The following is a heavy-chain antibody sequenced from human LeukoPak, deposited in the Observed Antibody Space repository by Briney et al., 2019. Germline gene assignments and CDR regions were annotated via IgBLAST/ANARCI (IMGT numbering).Heavy chain of an antibody. CDR1: GGSISSYY. CDR2: IYYSGST. D-gene: IGHD3-22*01. CDR3: ARDNDYYDSSGYPGSFDT. V-gene: IGHV4-59*12. Sequence: SETLSLTCIVSGGSISSYYWSWIRQPPGKGLEWIGYIYYSGSTYFNPSLKSRVTMSVDTSKNQFSLRLSSVTAADTAVYYCARDNDYYDSSGYPGSFDTWGQGILVTVSS. J-gene: IGHJ4*02.